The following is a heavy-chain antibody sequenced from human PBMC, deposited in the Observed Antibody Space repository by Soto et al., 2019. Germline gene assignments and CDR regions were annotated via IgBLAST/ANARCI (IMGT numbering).Heavy chain of an antibody. D-gene: IGHD2-15*01. CDR1: GNTFTGYY. J-gene: IGHJ6*02. CDR3: AREMGIRCSGGSCHMGMDV. V-gene: IGHV1-2*04. CDR2: INPNSGGT. Sequence: GASVKVSCKASGNTFTGYYMHWVRQAPGQGLEWMGWINPNSGGTNYAQKFQGWVTMTRDTSISTAYMELSRLRSDDTAVYYCAREMGIRCSGGSCHMGMDVWGQGTTVTVSS.